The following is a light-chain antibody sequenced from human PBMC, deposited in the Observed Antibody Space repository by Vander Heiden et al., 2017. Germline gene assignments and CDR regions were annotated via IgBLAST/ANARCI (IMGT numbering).Light chain of an antibody. V-gene: IGKV1-13*02. Sequence: AIQLTPSPSSLSASVGDRVTITCRASQGISSALAWYQQKPGKVPKLLIYEASSLQGGVPSRFSGSGSGTDFTLTISSLQPEDFATYYCQQFNSYPWTFGQGTKLEIK. J-gene: IGKJ2*02. CDR2: EAS. CDR1: QGISSA. CDR3: QQFNSYPWT.